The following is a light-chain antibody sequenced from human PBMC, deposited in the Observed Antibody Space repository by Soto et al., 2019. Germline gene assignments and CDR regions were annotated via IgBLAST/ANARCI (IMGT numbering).Light chain of an antibody. J-gene: IGKJ5*01. CDR1: QNINNNY. CDR2: DAS. CDR3: QQHGISHIT. Sequence: VLTQSPGTLSLSPGGSATLSCRASQNINNNYLAWYQHKPGQAPRLLMYDASLRATGVPDRFSGSGSGTDFILTITRLEPDDSAVYYCQQHGISHITFGQGTRLEI. V-gene: IGKV3-20*01.